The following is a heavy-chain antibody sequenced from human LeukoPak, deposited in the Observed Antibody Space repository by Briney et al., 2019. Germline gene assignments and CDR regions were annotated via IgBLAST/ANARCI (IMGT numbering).Heavy chain of an antibody. Sequence: GGSLRLSCTASGFTFSSYAMHWVRRAPGKGLEWVAVIWYDGSKKYYADSVKGRFTISRDNSKNTLYLQMNSLRAEDTAVYYCARLRAIGYFDYWGQGTLVTVSS. CDR2: IWYDGSKK. V-gene: IGHV3-33*01. J-gene: IGHJ4*02. CDR1: GFTFSSYA. CDR3: ARLRAIGYFDY.